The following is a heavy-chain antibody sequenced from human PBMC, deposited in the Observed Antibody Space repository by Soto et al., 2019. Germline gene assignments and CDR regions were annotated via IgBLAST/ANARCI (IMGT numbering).Heavy chain of an antibody. CDR1: GFTFSSYS. CDR3: ASSGGHDGWNLDAFDI. Sequence: GGSLRLSCAASGFTFSSYSMNWVRQAPGKGLEWVSSISSSSSYIYYADSVKGRFTISRDNAKNSLYLQMNSLRAEDTAVYYCASSGGHDGWNLDAFDIWGQGTMVTVSS. CDR2: ISSSSSYI. V-gene: IGHV3-21*01. D-gene: IGHD1-1*01. J-gene: IGHJ3*02.